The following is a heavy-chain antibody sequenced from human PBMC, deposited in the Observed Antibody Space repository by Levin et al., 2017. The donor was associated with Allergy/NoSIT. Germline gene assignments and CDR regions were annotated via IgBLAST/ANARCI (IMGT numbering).Heavy chain of an antibody. CDR2: INHSGST. Sequence: AGGSLRLSCAVYGGSFSGYYWSWIRQPPGKGLEWIGEINHSGSTNYNPSLKSRVTISVDTSKNQFSLKLSSVTAADTAVYYCARGSDLRDYDFWSGYPVGATNFDYWGQGTLVTVSS. J-gene: IGHJ4*02. CDR1: GGSFSGYY. D-gene: IGHD3-3*01. V-gene: IGHV4-34*01. CDR3: ARGSDLRDYDFWSGYPVGATNFDY.